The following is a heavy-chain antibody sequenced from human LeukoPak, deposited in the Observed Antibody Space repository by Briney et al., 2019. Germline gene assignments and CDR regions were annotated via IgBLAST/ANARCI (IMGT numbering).Heavy chain of an antibody. D-gene: IGHD2-2*01. CDR1: GFIFSSYA. CDR2: ISGGGGTT. V-gene: IGHV3-23*01. J-gene: IGHJ3*01. Sequence: TGGSLRLSCAASGFIFSSYAMSWVRQAPGKGLEWVSVISGGGGTTSCADSVKGRFTISRDNSKNTLYLQTNSLRAEDTAVYYCAKAECSSTSCYLGLAWGQGTMVTVSS. CDR3: AKAECSSTSCYLGLA.